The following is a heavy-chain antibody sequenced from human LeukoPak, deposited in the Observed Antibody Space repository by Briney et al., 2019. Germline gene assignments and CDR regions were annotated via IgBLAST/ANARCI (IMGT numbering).Heavy chain of an antibody. CDR2: ITGHSSTI. V-gene: IGHV3-48*01. J-gene: IGHJ4*02. CDR3: ARDGSYGGYGDY. Sequence: GGSLRLSCAASGFTFSSYSMNWVRQAPGKGLEWVSYITGHSSTIYYADSVKGRFTISRDNAKNSVYLQMNSLRAEDTAAYYCARDGSYGGYGDYWGQGTLVTVSS. D-gene: IGHD5-12*01. CDR1: GFTFSSYS.